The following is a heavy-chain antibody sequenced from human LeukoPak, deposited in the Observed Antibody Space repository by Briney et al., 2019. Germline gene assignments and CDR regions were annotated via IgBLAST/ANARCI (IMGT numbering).Heavy chain of an antibody. CDR3: ARGNKDYGDYVY. Sequence: SVKVSCKASGGTFSSYAISWVRQAPGQGLEWMGRIIPILGIANYAQKFQGRVTITADKSTSTGYMELSSLRSEDTAVYYCARGNKDYGDYVYWGQGTLVTVSS. V-gene: IGHV1-69*04. D-gene: IGHD4-17*01. CDR1: GGTFSSYA. CDR2: IIPILGIA. J-gene: IGHJ4*02.